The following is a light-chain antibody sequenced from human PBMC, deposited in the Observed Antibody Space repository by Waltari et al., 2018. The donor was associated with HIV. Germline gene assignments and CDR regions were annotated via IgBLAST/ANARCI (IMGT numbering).Light chain of an antibody. J-gene: IGKJ5*01. Sequence: DIVMTQSPDSLVVSLGERATITCKSSQSVLYGSDNNHYLAWYRQKPGQPPKLLIYWASTWESGVPDRFSGSGSGTDFTLTISSLQAEDSAVYYCQQYYTSPRTFGQGTRLEL. CDR3: QQYYTSPRT. V-gene: IGKV4-1*01. CDR1: QSVLYGSDNNHY. CDR2: WAS.